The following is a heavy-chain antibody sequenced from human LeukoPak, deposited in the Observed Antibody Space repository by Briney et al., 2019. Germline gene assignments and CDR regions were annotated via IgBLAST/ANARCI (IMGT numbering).Heavy chain of an antibody. J-gene: IGHJ4*02. D-gene: IGHD1/OR15-1a*01. CDR3: ARDKTGTKTFDY. CDR1: GFTFSSYG. V-gene: IGHV3-30*03. Sequence: GGSLRLSCAASGFTFSSYGMHWVRQAPGKGLEWVAVISYDGSNKYYADSVKGRFTIPRDNSKNTLYLQMNSLRAEDTAVYYCARDKTGTKTFDYWGQGTLVTVSS. CDR2: ISYDGSNK.